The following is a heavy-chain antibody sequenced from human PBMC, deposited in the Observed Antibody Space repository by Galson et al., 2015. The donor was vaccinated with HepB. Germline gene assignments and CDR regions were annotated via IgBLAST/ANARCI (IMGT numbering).Heavy chain of an antibody. V-gene: IGHV3-23*01. Sequence: SLRLSCAASGFTFNSYAMSWVRQTSGKGLEWVSTISDSGDGTYYAASVKGRFTISRDNPKNILYLQMNSLRAEDTAVYYCAKAAKTVVTLWGFDLWGQGTVVTVSS. CDR3: AKAAKTVVTLWGFDL. CDR1: GFTFNSYA. D-gene: IGHD3-22*01. J-gene: IGHJ4*02. CDR2: ISDSGDGT.